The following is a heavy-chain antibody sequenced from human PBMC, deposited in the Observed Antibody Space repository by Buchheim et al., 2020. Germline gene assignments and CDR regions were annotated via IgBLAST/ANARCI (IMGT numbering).Heavy chain of an antibody. V-gene: IGHV3-30-3*01. J-gene: IGHJ4*02. Sequence: QVQLVESGGGVVQPGRSLRLSCAASGFTFSSYAMHWVRQAPGKGLEWVAVISYDGSNKYYADSVKGRFTISRDNSKNTLYLQMNSLRAEDTAVYYCARHRRGYFDYWGQGTL. CDR3: ARHRRGYFDY. CDR1: GFTFSSYA. CDR2: ISYDGSNK.